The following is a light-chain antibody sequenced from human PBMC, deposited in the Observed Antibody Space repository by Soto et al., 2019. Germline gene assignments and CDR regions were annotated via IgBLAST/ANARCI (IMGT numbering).Light chain of an antibody. Sequence: DLQLTQSPSFLSASVGDRVTITCRASQGISSYLAWYQQKPGKPPSLLISAASTLQSGVPSRFSGSGSGTEFTLTIDSLQPEDFATYYCQQLGSFPLSFGGGTKVEI. J-gene: IGKJ4*01. CDR3: QQLGSFPLS. CDR1: QGISSY. V-gene: IGKV1-9*01. CDR2: AAS.